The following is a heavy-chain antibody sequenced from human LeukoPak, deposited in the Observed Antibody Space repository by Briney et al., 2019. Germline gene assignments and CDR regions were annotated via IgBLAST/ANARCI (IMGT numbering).Heavy chain of an antibody. V-gene: IGHV3-48*02. Sequence: GGSLRLSCAASGFTFSSYSMNWVRQAPGKGLEWISYITSSSSTIYYADSVKGRFTISRDNAKNSLYLQMNSLRDEDTAVYYCARAKPPGDLWTGYYYTSAAFDIWGHGTMVTVSS. CDR3: ARAKPPGDLWTGYYYTSAAFDI. D-gene: IGHD3/OR15-3a*01. CDR1: GFTFSSYS. CDR2: ITSSSSTI. J-gene: IGHJ3*02.